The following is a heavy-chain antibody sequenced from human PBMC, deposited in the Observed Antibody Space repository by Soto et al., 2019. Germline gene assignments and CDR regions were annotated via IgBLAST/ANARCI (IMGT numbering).Heavy chain of an antibody. Sequence: EVQLVESGGGLVQPGGSLRLSCAVSGFTFSNYWMHWVRQAPGKGLVWVSRIKSDGSITTYADSVKGGFTISRDNAKNTLYPQMTNVRAEETAVTYCVTARGHHFFDYWGQGTVVTVSS. CDR1: GFTFSNYW. CDR3: VTARGHHFFDY. J-gene: IGHJ4*02. CDR2: IKSDGSIT. V-gene: IGHV3-74*01.